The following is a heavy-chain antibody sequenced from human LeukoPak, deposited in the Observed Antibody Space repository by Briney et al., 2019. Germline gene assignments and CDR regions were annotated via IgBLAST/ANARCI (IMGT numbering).Heavy chain of an antibody. CDR2: ITGSGGNT. CDR3: AKGNGYSYGRYYFDY. CDR1: GFTFRSYA. Sequence: GGSLALSCAASGFTFRSYAMGWVRQAPGKGLEWVSAITGSGGNTYYADSVKGRFTIYRDNSKNTLYLQVNSLRAEDTAVYYCAKGNGYSYGRYYFDYWGQGTLVTVSS. V-gene: IGHV3-23*01. D-gene: IGHD5-18*01. J-gene: IGHJ4*02.